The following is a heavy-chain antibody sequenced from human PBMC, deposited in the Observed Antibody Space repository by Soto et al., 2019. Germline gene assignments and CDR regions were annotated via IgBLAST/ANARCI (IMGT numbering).Heavy chain of an antibody. CDR1: GDRVSSNSAA. J-gene: IGHJ6*02. CDR3: ARERVAGTSNYYYYYGMDV. CDR2: TYYRSKWYN. D-gene: IGHD6-19*01. V-gene: IGHV6-1*01. Sequence: SQTLSLTCAISGDRVSSNSAAWNWIRQSPSRGLEWLGRTYYRSKWYNDYAVSVKSRITINPDTSKNQFSLQLNSVTPEDTAVYYCARERVAGTSNYYYYYGMDVWGQGTTVTVSS.